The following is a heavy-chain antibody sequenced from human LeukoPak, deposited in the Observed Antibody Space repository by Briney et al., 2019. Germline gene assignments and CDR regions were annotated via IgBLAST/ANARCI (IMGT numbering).Heavy chain of an antibody. CDR2: ISSSSSYI. Sequence: GGSLRLSCAASGFTFSGYSMNWVRQAPGKGLEWVSSISSSSSYIYYADSVKGRFTISRDNAKNSLYLQMNSLRAEDTAVYYCAKGDVRFLEWLFFDYWGQGTLVTVSS. V-gene: IGHV3-21*01. CDR1: GFTFSGYS. D-gene: IGHD3-3*01. CDR3: AKGDVRFLEWLFFDY. J-gene: IGHJ4*02.